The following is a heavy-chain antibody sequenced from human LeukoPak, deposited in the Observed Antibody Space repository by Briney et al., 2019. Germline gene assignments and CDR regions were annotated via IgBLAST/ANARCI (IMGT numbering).Heavy chain of an antibody. CDR2: IYYSGST. Sequence: SSETLSLTCTVSGGSISSYYWSWIRQPPGKGLEWIGYIYYSGSTHYNPSLKSRVTISLDASKNQFSLTLSSVTAADTAIYYCARRVAIAGIFDYWGQGTLVTVFS. D-gene: IGHD6-13*01. V-gene: IGHV4-59*01. CDR1: GGSISSYY. J-gene: IGHJ4*02. CDR3: ARRVAIAGIFDY.